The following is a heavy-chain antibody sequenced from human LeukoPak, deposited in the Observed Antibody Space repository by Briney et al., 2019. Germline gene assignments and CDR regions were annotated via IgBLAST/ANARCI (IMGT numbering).Heavy chain of an antibody. CDR2: IYYSGST. CDR1: GVSISSYY. Sequence: SETLSLTCTVSGVSISSYYWSWIRQPPGKGLEWIGYIYYSGSTNYNPSLKSRVTISVDTSKNQFSLKLSSVTAADTAVYYCARDGVGATTFWFDPWGQGTLVTVSS. V-gene: IGHV4-59*01. D-gene: IGHD1-26*01. CDR3: ARDGVGATTFWFDP. J-gene: IGHJ5*02.